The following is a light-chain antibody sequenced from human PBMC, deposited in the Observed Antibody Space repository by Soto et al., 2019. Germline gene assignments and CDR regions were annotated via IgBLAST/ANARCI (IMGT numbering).Light chain of an antibody. V-gene: IGKV3-20*01. Sequence: EVVLTQSPGPLSSSPGERGTLSCRASQSVSSSRLAWYQQKPGQAPRLLIYDASSRSTGIQDRFTAIGSGTDYTITISRLGPEDVGVYYCQSYGGSPNRFGRGTRVDVK. CDR2: DAS. CDR1: QSVSSSR. J-gene: IGKJ5*01. CDR3: QSYGGSPNR.